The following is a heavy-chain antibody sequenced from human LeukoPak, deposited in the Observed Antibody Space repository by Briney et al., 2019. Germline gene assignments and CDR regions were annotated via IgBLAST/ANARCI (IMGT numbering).Heavy chain of an antibody. CDR2: ISYDGSNK. D-gene: IGHD1-26*01. CDR1: GFTFSSYG. Sequence: GGSLRLSCAASGFTFSSYGMQWVRQAPGKGLEWVAVISYDGSNKYYADSVKGRFTVSRDNSKNTLYLQMSSLRSDDTAVYYCASGGLMGATDSFSYWGQGTLVTVSS. CDR3: ASGGLMGATDSFSY. V-gene: IGHV3-30*03. J-gene: IGHJ4*02.